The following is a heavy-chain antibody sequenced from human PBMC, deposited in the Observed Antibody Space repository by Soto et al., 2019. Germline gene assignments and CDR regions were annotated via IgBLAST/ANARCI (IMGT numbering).Heavy chain of an antibody. Sequence: LRLSCAASGFTFSSYAMHWVRQAPGKGLEWVAVISYDGSNKYYADSVKGRFTISRDNSKNTLYLQMNSLRAEDTAVYYCARGITGTDYWGQGTLVTVSS. CDR2: ISYDGSNK. CDR3: ARGITGTDY. V-gene: IGHV3-30-3*01. J-gene: IGHJ4*02. CDR1: GFTFSSYA. D-gene: IGHD1-20*01.